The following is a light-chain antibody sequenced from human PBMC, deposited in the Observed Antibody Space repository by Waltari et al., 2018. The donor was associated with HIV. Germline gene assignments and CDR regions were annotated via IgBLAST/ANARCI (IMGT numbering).Light chain of an antibody. CDR3: QQINSYPYT. CDR1: QGINSY. J-gene: IGKJ2*01. V-gene: IGKV1-9*01. Sequence: DIQLTPSPSFLSASVGDRVTITCRASQGINSYLAWYQQKPGTAPNLLIYGASTLQGGVPSRFSGSGSGTEFTLTISSLQPEDFATYYYQQINSYPYTFGQGTKLEIK. CDR2: GAS.